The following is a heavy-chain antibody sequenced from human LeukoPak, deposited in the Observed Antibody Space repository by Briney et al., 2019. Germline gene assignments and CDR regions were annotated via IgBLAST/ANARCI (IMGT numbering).Heavy chain of an antibody. V-gene: IGHV4-30-4*08. CDR2: IYYSGST. J-gene: IGHJ4*02. Sequence: TSQTLSLTCTVSGGPISSGDYYWSWIRQPPGKGLEWIGYIYYSGSTYYNPSLKSRVTISVDTSKNQFSLKLSSVTAADTAVYYCASTINCGGDCYLDYWGQGTLVTVSS. CDR1: GGPISSGDYY. CDR3: ASTINCGGDCYLDY. D-gene: IGHD2-21*01.